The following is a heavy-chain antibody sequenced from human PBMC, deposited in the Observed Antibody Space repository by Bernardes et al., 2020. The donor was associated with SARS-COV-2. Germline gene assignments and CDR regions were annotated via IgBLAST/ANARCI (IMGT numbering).Heavy chain of an antibody. Sequence: GGCLSLSCAASGFDVSNSWMHWVRPPPGKGLVWVSRIKTDGNTDYDDSVKGRFTVSRDNTRNTLYLQVNSLRVEDTAVYYCVRFGDPSGWGQGTLVTVSS. J-gene: IGHJ4*02. V-gene: IGHV3-74*01. CDR1: GFDVSNSW. D-gene: IGHD6-19*01. CDR2: IKTDGNT. CDR3: VRFGDPSG.